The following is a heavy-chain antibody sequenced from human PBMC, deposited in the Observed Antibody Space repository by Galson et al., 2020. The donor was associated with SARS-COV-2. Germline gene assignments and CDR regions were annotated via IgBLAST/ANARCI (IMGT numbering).Heavy chain of an antibody. CDR3: TRGGEIVATIYQFDY. CDR2: IRSKAYGGTT. V-gene: IGHV3-49*03. Sequence: GGSLRLSCTASGFTFGDYAMSWFRQAPGKGLEWVGFIRSKAYGGTTEYAASVKGRFTISRDDSKSIAYLQMNSLKTEDTAVYYCTRGGEIVATIYQFDYWGQGTLVTVSS. D-gene: IGHD5-12*01. CDR1: GFTFGDYA. J-gene: IGHJ4*02.